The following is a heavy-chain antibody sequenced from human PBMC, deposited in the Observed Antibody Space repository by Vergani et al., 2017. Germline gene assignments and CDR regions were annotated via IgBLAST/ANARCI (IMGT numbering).Heavy chain of an antibody. CDR3: DRGSAAADDY. Sequence: EVQLLESGGGLVQPGGSLRLSCAASGFTFSSYAMSWVRQAPGKGLEWVSAISGSGGSTYNADSVKGRFTISRDNSKNTLYLQMNSLRAEDTAVYYCDRGSAAADDYWGQGTLVTVSS. CDR2: ISGSGGST. CDR1: GFTFSSYA. D-gene: IGHD6-13*01. V-gene: IGHV3-23*01. J-gene: IGHJ4*02.